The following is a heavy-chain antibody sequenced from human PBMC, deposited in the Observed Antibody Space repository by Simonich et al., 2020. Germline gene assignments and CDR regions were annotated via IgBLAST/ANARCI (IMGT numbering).Heavy chain of an antibody. CDR1: GFNFSSYE. Sequence: PGGSLRLSCAASGFNFSSYEMTWVRQAPGKGLEWVSYISSSGSTIYYADSVKGRFTISRDNAKNSLYLQMNSLRAEDTAVYYCAREKWLRFAFDIWGQGTMVTVSS. CDR2: ISSSGSTI. V-gene: IGHV3-48*03. CDR3: AREKWLRFAFDI. D-gene: IGHD5-12*01. J-gene: IGHJ3*02.